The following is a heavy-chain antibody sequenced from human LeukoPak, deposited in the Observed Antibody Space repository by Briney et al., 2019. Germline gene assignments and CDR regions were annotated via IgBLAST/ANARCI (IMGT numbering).Heavy chain of an antibody. Sequence: ASVKVSCKASGYTFTSDGISWVGQALEQGREGMGWISSYNGNTNYAQKLQGRVTMTTDTSTSTAYMELRSLRSDDTAVYYCARDTCSGGSCHDYWGQGTLVTVSS. CDR1: GYTFTSDG. CDR3: ARDTCSGGSCHDY. V-gene: IGHV1-18*01. J-gene: IGHJ4*02. CDR2: ISSYNGNT. D-gene: IGHD2-15*01.